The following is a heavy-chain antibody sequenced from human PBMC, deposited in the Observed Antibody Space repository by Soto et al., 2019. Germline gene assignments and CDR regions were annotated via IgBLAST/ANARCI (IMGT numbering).Heavy chain of an antibody. CDR2: IYYSGST. J-gene: IGHJ6*02. CDR1: GGSISSYY. V-gene: IGHV4-59*01. Sequence: PSETLSLTCTVSGGSISSYYWSWIRQPPGKGLEWIGYIYYSGSTNYNPSLKSRVTISVDTSTSTVYMELSSLRSEDTAVYYCARASGQGAVASYGMDVWGQGTTVTVSS. CDR3: ARASGQGAVASYGMDV. D-gene: IGHD6-19*01.